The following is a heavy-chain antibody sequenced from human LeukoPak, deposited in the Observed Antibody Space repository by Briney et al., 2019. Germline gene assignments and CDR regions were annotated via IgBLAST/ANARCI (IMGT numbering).Heavy chain of an antibody. CDR3: ARDQSSYYDYVWGSYRWYNLVDY. CDR2: ISSSSSYI. D-gene: IGHD3-16*02. J-gene: IGHJ4*02. Sequence: GGSLRLSCAASGFTFSSYAMSWVRQAPGKGLEWVSSISSSSSYIYCADSVKGRFTISRDNAKNSLYLQMNSLRAEDTAVYYCARDQSSYYDYVWGSYRWYNLVDYWGQGTLVTVSS. CDR1: GFTFSSYA. V-gene: IGHV3-21*01.